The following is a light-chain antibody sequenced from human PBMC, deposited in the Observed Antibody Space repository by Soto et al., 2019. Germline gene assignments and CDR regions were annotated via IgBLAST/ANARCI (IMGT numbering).Light chain of an antibody. CDR3: QQRRYWPVT. Sequence: EIVLTQSPAILSMSPGERATLSCRASQSVSSYFAWYKQKPGQAPRLLIYDASNRATGVPARFSGSGSGKDFTLTISSLEPEDFAVYYCQQRRYWPVTFGQGTKVEIK. CDR1: QSVSSY. J-gene: IGKJ1*01. CDR2: DAS. V-gene: IGKV3-11*01.